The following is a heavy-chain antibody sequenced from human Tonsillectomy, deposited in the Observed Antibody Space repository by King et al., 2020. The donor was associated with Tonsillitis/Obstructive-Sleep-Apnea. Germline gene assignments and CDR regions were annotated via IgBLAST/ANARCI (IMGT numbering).Heavy chain of an antibody. D-gene: IGHD3-3*01. CDR3: ARHGFRDFWSGYYTTYYFDY. J-gene: IGHJ4*02. CDR1: GGSISSYY. Sequence: VQLQESGPGLVKPSETLSLTCTVSGGSISSYYWSWIRQPPGKGLEWIGYIYYSGSTNYNPSLKSRVTISVDTSKNQFSLKLSSVTVADTAVYYCARHGFRDFWSGYYTTYYFDYWGQGTLVTVSS. CDR2: IYYSGST. V-gene: IGHV4-59*08.